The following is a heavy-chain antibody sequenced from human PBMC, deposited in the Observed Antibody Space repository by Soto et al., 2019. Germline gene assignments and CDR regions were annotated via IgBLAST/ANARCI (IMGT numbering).Heavy chain of an antibody. D-gene: IGHD6-6*01. CDR2: IYYRGST. CDR3: VGGSSSSLDY. J-gene: IGHJ4*02. V-gene: IGHV4-59*01. CDR1: GGSISSYY. Sequence: SETLSLTCTVSGGSISSYYWSWIRQPPGKGLEWIGYIYYRGSTNYNPSLKSRVTISLDTSKNHFSLTLSSVTAADTAVYFCVGGSSSSLDYWGQGTLVTVSS.